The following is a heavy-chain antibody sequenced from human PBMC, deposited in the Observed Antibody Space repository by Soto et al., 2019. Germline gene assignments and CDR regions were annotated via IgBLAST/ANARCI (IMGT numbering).Heavy chain of an antibody. D-gene: IGHD5-18*01. CDR2: INHSGST. V-gene: IGHV4-34*01. Sequence: QVQLQQWGAGLLKPSETLSLTCAVYGGSFSGYYWSWIRQPPGKGLEWIGEINHSGSTNYNPSLKSRVTISVDTSKNKFSLKLSSVTAADTAVYYCARGPRGYSYGNFDYWGQGTLVTVSS. CDR3: ARGPRGYSYGNFDY. J-gene: IGHJ4*02. CDR1: GGSFSGYY.